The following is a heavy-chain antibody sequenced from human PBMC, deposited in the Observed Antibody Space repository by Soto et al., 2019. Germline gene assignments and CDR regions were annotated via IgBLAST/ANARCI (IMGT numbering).Heavy chain of an antibody. CDR3: AREWRDYYFDY. Sequence: QVQLQESGPGLVKPSQILSLTCTVSGGSISSGGYYWSWIRQHPGKGLEWIGYTYYSGSTYYNPSLKRRXTXSXXTSKNQFSLKLSSVTAADTAVYYCAREWRDYYFDYWGQGTLVTVSS. CDR2: TYYSGST. CDR1: GGSISSGGYY. J-gene: IGHJ4*02. V-gene: IGHV4-31*03.